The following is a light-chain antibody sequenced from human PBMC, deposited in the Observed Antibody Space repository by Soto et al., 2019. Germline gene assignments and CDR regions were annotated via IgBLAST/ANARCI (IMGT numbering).Light chain of an antibody. CDR3: QKYDNSPWT. CDR2: GAS. CDR1: QSVSSSF. V-gene: IGKV3-20*01. J-gene: IGKJ1*01. Sequence: EIAVTQSPGTLSLSPGARATLSCRASQSVSSSFLAWYQQKPGQAPRLLIYGASSRATGIPDRFSGSGSGTDFTLTISSLEPEDFAVYYCQKYDNSPWTFGQGTKVEIK.